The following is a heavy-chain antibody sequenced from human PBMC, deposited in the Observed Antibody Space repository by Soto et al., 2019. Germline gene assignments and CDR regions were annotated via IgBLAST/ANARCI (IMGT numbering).Heavy chain of an antibody. D-gene: IGHD3-16*02. CDR1: GGTFSSYA. Sequence: QVQLVQSGAEVKKPGSSVKVSCKASGGTFSSYAISWVRQAPGQGLEWMGGIIPIFSTANYAQKFQGRVTITADESTSTAYMELSSLRSEDTAVYYCARALITFGGVIVTYYYGMDVWGQGTTVTVSS. CDR2: IIPIFSTA. CDR3: ARALITFGGVIVTYYYGMDV. J-gene: IGHJ6*02. V-gene: IGHV1-69*01.